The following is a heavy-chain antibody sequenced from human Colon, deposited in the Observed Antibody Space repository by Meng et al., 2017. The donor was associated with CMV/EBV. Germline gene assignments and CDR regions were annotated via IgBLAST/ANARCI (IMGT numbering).Heavy chain of an antibody. CDR3: ARGMRVGGAFDI. Sequence: GGSLRLSCAASGFTFSSYSMNWVRQAPGKGLEWVSSISSSSSYIYYADSVKGRFTISRDNAKNSLYLQMNSLRAEDTAVYYCARGMRVGGAFDIWGQGTAVTVSS. J-gene: IGHJ3*02. V-gene: IGHV3-21*01. CDR1: GFTFSSYS. CDR2: ISSSSSYI.